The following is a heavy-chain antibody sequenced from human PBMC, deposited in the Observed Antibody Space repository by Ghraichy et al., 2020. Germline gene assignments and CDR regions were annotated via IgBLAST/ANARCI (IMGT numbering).Heavy chain of an antibody. CDR2: IFYSGTT. CDR3: ARNSTWSGAHSGLDV. V-gene: IGHV4-59*01. CDR1: GDSINRSF. Sequence: SETLSRTCNVSGDSINRSFWSWIRQPPGKGLEWIGYIFYSGTTNYNPSLESRVTISLDTSKNQFSLRLSSLTAADTAIYYCARNSTWSGAHSGLDVWGQGTSVTVSS. D-gene: IGHD3-3*01. J-gene: IGHJ6*02.